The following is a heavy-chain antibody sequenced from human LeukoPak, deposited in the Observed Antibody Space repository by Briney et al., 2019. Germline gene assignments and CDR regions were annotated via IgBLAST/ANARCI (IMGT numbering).Heavy chain of an antibody. Sequence: GRSLRLSCAGSGFTFSSYGMHWVRQAPGKGLEWVAVIWYDGSNKYYADSVKGRFTISRDNSKNTLYLQMNSLRAEDTAVYYCARDPNHYYDSSGYSFDYWGQGTLVTVSS. CDR1: GFTFSSYG. CDR2: IWYDGSNK. J-gene: IGHJ4*02. CDR3: ARDPNHYYDSSGYSFDY. D-gene: IGHD3-22*01. V-gene: IGHV3-33*08.